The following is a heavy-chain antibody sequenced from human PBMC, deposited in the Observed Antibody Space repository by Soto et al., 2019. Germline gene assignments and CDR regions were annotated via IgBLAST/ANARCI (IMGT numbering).Heavy chain of an antibody. CDR1: GFTFSSYA. J-gene: IGHJ4*02. CDR2: ISGSGGST. Sequence: GGSLRLSCAASGFTFSSYAMSWVRQAPGKGLEWVSAISGSGGSTYYADSVKGRFTISRDNSKNTLYLQMNSLRAEDTAVYYCVKDEPEQTPLFVVVPAAIDYWGQGTLVTVSS. D-gene: IGHD2-2*01. CDR3: VKDEPEQTPLFVVVPAAIDY. V-gene: IGHV3-23*01.